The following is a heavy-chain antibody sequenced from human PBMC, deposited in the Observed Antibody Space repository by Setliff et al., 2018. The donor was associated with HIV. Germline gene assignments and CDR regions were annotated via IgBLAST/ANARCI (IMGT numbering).Heavy chain of an antibody. D-gene: IGHD3-10*01. CDR1: GFTFSTSW. V-gene: IGHV3-74*01. Sequence: GSLRLSCAASGFTFSTSWMQWVRQSPGEGLVWVSRLNTDGSKTRYADSVKGRFTISRDNVKNTLYLQMNSLRGEDTAVYFCARGYYGSDLQNGMDVWGQGTTVTVSS. CDR2: LNTDGSKT. CDR3: ARGYYGSDLQNGMDV. J-gene: IGHJ6*02.